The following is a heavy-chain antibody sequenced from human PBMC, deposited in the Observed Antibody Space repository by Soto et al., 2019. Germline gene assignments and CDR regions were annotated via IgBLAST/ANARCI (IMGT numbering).Heavy chain of an antibody. V-gene: IGHV3-30*18. CDR1: GFTFSNYG. D-gene: IGHD3-3*01. J-gene: IGHJ4*02. Sequence: GGSLRLSCAASGFTFSNYGMDWVRQAPGKGLEWVAVISSDGSNKYYADSVKGRFTISRDSSKNTLYLQMNSLRAEDTAVYYCAKFGRSGFSGALFDFWGQGTLVTVSS. CDR2: ISSDGSNK. CDR3: AKFGRSGFSGALFDF.